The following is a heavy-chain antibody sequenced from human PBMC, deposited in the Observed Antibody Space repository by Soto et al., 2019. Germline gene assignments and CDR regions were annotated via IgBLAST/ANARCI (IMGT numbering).Heavy chain of an antibody. CDR1: GFTFSSYG. CDR2: IWYDGSNK. D-gene: IGHD6-13*01. Sequence: GGSLRLSCAASGFTFSSYGMHWVRQAPGKGLEWVAVIWYDGSNKYYADSVKGRFTISRDNSKNTLYLQMNSLRAEDTAVYYCAREGSSSCPDYWGQGTLVTVSS. J-gene: IGHJ4*02. V-gene: IGHV3-33*01. CDR3: AREGSSSCPDY.